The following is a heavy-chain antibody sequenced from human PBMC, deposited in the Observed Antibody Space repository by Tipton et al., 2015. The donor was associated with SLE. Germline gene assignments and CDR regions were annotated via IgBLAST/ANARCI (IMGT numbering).Heavy chain of an antibody. CDR1: GFTFRSYE. V-gene: IGHV3-48*03. CDR2: ISSSGSTI. D-gene: IGHD2-15*01. Sequence: SLRLSCAASGFTFRSYEMNWVRQAPGKGLEWVSYISSSGSTIYYADSVKGRFTISRDNAKDSLYLQINSLRTADTAVYYCAITGGGWPHWGQGTLVTVSS. J-gene: IGHJ4*02. CDR3: AITGGGWPH.